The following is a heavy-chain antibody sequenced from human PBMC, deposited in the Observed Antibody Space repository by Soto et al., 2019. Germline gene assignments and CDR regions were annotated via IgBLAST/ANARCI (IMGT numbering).Heavy chain of an antibody. V-gene: IGHV4-59*01. CDR1: RGSISTYY. CDR2: IYYSGNT. D-gene: IGHD5-18*01. Sequence: SETLSLTCTVSRGSISTYYWTWIRQPPGKGLEWIGYIYYSGNTNYNPSLKSRVTISEDTSKKQFSLKLSSVTAADTAVYYCARGGGYSNPYNFDYWGQGTLVTSPQ. CDR3: ARGGGYSNPYNFDY. J-gene: IGHJ4*02.